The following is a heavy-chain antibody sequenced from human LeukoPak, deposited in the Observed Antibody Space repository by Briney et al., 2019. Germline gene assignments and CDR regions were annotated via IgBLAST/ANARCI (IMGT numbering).Heavy chain of an antibody. CDR2: IIPIFGTA. CDR1: GGTFSSYA. J-gene: IGHJ6*03. D-gene: IGHD4-23*01. Sequence: GASVKVSCKASGGTFSSYAISWVRQASGQGLEWMGGIIPIFGTANYAQKFQGRVTITADESTSTAYMELSSLRSEDTAVYYCATKDPPVTTVVTLGYYYYYMDVWGKGTTVTVSS. V-gene: IGHV1-69*13. CDR3: ATKDPPVTTVVTLGYYYYYMDV.